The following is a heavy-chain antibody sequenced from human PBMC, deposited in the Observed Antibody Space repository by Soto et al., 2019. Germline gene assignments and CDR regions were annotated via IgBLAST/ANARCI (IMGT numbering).Heavy chain of an antibody. CDR1: GFTFSSHA. V-gene: IGHV3-23*01. J-gene: IGHJ4*02. D-gene: IGHD6-19*01. Sequence: EVQLLESGGGLVQPGGSLRLSCAVSGFTFSSHAMSLVRQASGKGLECVSSITGSGDSTYYADSVKGRFTISRDKSKSTLYLQMNSLRAEDTAVYYCAKDLQFSGWLSAQTFDYWGQGTQVTVSS. CDR2: ITGSGDST. CDR3: AKDLQFSGWLSAQTFDY.